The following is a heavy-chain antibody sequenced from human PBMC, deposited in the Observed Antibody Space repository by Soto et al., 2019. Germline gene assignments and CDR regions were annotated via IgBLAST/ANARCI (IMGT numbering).Heavy chain of an antibody. V-gene: IGHV3-23*01. D-gene: IGHD3-10*01. CDR1: GCTIVGCG. Sequence: AGCTIVGCGVCLLQQAPGKGLEWVSAISGSGGSTYYADSVKGRFTISRDNARNSLSLQMNSLRAEDTAIYYCAKKANSGPGSQHCDDWGQEPLVPVPQ. CDR3: AKKANSGPGSQHCDD. J-gene: IGHJ1*01. CDR2: ISGSGGST.